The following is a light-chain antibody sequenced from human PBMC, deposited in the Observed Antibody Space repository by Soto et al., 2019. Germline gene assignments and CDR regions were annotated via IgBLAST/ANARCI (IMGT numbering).Light chain of an antibody. J-gene: IGKJ1*01. CDR3: MQALQTPWT. V-gene: IGKV2-28*01. Sequence: DIVMTQSPLSLPVTPGEPASISCRSSQSLLHSNGYNYLDWYLQKPGQSPQLLIYLGSNRASGVPDRFSGSGSGTDFTLNISSPEAEDVGVYYCMQALQTPWTFGQGTKVDI. CDR1: QSLLHSNGYNY. CDR2: LGS.